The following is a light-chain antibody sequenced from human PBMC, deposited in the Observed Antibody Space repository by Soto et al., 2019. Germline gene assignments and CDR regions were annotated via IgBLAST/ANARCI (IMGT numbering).Light chain of an antibody. CDR1: SRGGGTYNH. V-gene: IGLV2-14*01. CDR3: SPSTTGRLYV. J-gene: IGLJ1*01. CDR2: NVN. Sequence: QSVLTQPAAVSGSPGQSVTISCTGTSRGGGTYNHVSWYQHYPGQVPKILIYNVNHRPSGISNRFSGSRSGSTASLTISGLQVGDEADYFCSPSTTGRLYVFGTGTKVTVL.